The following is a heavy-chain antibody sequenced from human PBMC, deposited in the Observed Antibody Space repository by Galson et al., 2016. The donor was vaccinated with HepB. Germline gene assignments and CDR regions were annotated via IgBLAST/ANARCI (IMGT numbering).Heavy chain of an antibody. CDR1: GFSLSSHGVG. V-gene: IGHV2-5*02. Sequence: PALVKPTQTLTLTCTFSGFSLSSHGVGVGWIRQPPGKALEWLAPIYWDDDKRYSPPLKNRVTITKDTSKNQVVLALTNVAPVDTATYYCAHRSRDDYDSETTYFDYWGQGTLVTVSS. J-gene: IGHJ4*02. CDR2: IYWDDDK. CDR3: AHRSRDDYDSETTYFDY. D-gene: IGHD5-24*01.